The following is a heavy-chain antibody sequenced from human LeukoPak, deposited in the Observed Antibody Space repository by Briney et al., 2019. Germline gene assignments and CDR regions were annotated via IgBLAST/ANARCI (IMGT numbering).Heavy chain of an antibody. D-gene: IGHD3-22*01. V-gene: IGHV4-4*07. CDR1: GGSISSYY. J-gene: IGHJ4*02. CDR2: IYTSGST. Sequence: PSETLSLTCTVSGGSISSYYWSWIRQPAGKGLEWIGRIYTSGSTNYNPSLKSRFTISVDTSKNQFSLQLSSLTAADPPVYYCARGKYYYDSRRVAGWYFDYWGQGTLVTVSS. CDR3: ARGKYYYDSRRVAGWYFDY.